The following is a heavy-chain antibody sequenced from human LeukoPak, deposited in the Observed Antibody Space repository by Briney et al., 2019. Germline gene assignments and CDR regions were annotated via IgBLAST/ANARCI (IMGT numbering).Heavy chain of an antibody. V-gene: IGHV1-46*01. J-gene: IGHJ3*01. D-gene: IGHD3-3*01. Sequence: ASVKVSCKASGYTFTSYYMHWVRQAPGQGLEWMGIINPSGGSTSYAQKFQGRVTMTRDTSTSTVYMELSSLRSDDSAVYYCARATVFGVLSYAFDVWXXGTMVTVSS. CDR3: ARATVFGVLSYAFDV. CDR2: INPSGGST. CDR1: GYTFTSYY.